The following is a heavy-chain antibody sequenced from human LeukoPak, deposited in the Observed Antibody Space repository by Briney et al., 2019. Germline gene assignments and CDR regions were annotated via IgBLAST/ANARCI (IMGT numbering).Heavy chain of an antibody. D-gene: IGHD6-13*01. CDR1: GGSFSGYY. J-gene: IGHJ4*02. CDR3: ASLRGRIAAAGSFDY. Sequence: SETLSLTCAVYGGSFSGYYWSWIRQPPVRGLEWSGEFNHSGSTNYNRSLKSRGTISVDTSKNQFSLKLSSVTAADTAVYYCASLRGRIAAAGSFDYWGQGTLVTVSS. V-gene: IGHV4-34*01. CDR2: FNHSGST.